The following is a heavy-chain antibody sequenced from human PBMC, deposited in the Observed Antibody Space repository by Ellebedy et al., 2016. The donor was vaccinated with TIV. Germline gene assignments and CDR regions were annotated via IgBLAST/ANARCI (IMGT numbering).Heavy chain of an antibody. V-gene: IGHV2-70*04. Sequence: SGPTLVKPTQTLTLTCIFSGFSLSTSRMRVSWIRQPPGKALEWLARIDWDDDKFYSTSLKTRLTISKDTSKNQVVLTMTSMDPVDTATYYCAREGYCSGGSCFDYWGQGTLVTVSS. D-gene: IGHD2-15*01. CDR3: AREGYCSGGSCFDY. CDR2: IDWDDDK. J-gene: IGHJ4*02. CDR1: GFSLSTSRMR.